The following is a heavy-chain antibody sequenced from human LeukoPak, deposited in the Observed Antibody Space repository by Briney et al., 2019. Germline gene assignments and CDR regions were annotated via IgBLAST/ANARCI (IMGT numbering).Heavy chain of an antibody. V-gene: IGHV3-33*08. CDR3: ARDSSGWDYYFDY. Sequence: TGGSLRLSCAASGFTFSSYAMHWVRQAPGKGLEWVAVIWYDGSNKYYADSVKGRFTISRDNSKNTLYLQMNSLRAEDTAVYYCARDSSGWDYYFDYWGQGTLVTVSS. D-gene: IGHD6-19*01. CDR2: IWYDGSNK. J-gene: IGHJ4*02. CDR1: GFTFSSYA.